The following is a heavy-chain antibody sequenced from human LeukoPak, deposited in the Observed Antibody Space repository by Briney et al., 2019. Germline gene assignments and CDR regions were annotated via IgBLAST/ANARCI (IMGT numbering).Heavy chain of an antibody. CDR3: VGTVSVTGSNF. J-gene: IGHJ4*02. Sequence: GGSLRLSCAASGFTFSTYWMTWVRQAPGKGLEWVANIKHDGTETNYVDSVEGRFTISRDNAKNSLYLQMNSLRAEDTAVYYCVGTVSVTGSNFWGQGTLVTVSS. CDR2: IKHDGTET. CDR1: GFTFSTYW. D-gene: IGHD1-7*01. V-gene: IGHV3-7*01.